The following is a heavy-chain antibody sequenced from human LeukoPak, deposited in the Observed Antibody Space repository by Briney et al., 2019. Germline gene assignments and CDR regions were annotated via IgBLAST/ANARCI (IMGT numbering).Heavy chain of an antibody. J-gene: IGHJ4*02. CDR3: ARDRVNWNDGVDY. D-gene: IGHD1-20*01. CDR2: ISSGSVTI. Sequence: GGSLRLSCAPSGFTFSDYNMNWVRQAPGKGLEWVSYISSGSVTIYYADSVKGRFTISRDNAKNSLYLQMNSLRAEDTAVYYCARDRVNWNDGVDYWGQGTLATVSS. V-gene: IGHV3-48*01. CDR1: GFTFSDYN.